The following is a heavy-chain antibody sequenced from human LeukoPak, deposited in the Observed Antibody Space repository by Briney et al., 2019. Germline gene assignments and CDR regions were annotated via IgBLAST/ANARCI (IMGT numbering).Heavy chain of an antibody. CDR2: ISSSSYI. D-gene: IGHD6-19*01. CDR1: GFTFSSYS. V-gene: IGHV3-21*01. Sequence: GGSLRLSCAASGFTFSSYSMNWVCQAPGKGLEWVSSISSSSYIYYADSVKGRFTISRDNAKNSLYLQMNSLRAEDTAVYYCARSLAVEKGYFDYWGQGTLVTVSS. CDR3: ARSLAVEKGYFDY. J-gene: IGHJ4*02.